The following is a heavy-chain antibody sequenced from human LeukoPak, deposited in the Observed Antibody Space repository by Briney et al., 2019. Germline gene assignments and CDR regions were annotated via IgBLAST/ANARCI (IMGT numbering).Heavy chain of an antibody. CDR2: ISKAGTTI. Sequence: GGSLRLSCAASGFTVSSNYMSWVRQAPGKGLEWISYISKAGTTIYYADSVRGRFTISRDNAKNSLYLQMSSLGVEDTAVYYCARDRGGGDIYFDYWGQGTLVTVSS. J-gene: IGHJ4*02. V-gene: IGHV3-11*04. CDR1: GFTVSSNY. D-gene: IGHD2-21*02. CDR3: ARDRGGGDIYFDY.